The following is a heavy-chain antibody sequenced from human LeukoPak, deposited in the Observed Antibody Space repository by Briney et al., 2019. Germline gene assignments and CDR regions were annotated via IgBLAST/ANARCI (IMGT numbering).Heavy chain of an antibody. CDR1: GYTFTSYY. D-gene: IGHD6-19*01. V-gene: IGHV1-46*01. CDR2: INPSGGST. Sequence: ASVKVSCKASGYTFTSYYMHWVRQAPGQGLEWMGIINPSGGSTSYAQKFQGRVTMTWDTSTSTVYMELNSLTSDDTAVYYCARGGVVSRGQWLCADYWGQGALVTVSS. J-gene: IGHJ4*02. CDR3: ARGGVVSRGQWLCADY.